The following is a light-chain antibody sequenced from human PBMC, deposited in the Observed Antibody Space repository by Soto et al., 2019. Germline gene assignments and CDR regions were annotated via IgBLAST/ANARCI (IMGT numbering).Light chain of an antibody. Sequence: DFQITQSLSTLSASTDNRVTIPCRASQNIRSRLAWFQQKPGKAPKLLIYDASSLESGVPQRFSGSGSGTEFTLTISSLQPDDFATYYCQQYNTYSTFGHGTRLEIK. V-gene: IGKV1-5*01. CDR2: DAS. CDR1: QNIRSR. CDR3: QQYNTYST. J-gene: IGKJ5*01.